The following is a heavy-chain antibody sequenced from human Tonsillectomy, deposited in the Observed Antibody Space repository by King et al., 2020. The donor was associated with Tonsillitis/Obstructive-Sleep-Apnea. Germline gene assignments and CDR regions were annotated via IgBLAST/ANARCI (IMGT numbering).Heavy chain of an antibody. CDR1: GFTFDDYG. Sequence: VQLVESGGDVVRPGGSLRLSCKASGFTFDDYGIGGVPQVPGKGLEWVLGINLIGITTLYADSFKGRFTISRDNAKNSLYLQMNSLRASDTAFYYCARDRGPLEVVSSTFDFWGLGTLVTVSS. J-gene: IGHJ4*02. CDR2: INLIGITT. V-gene: IGHV3-20*04. CDR3: ARDRGPLEVVSSTFDF. D-gene: IGHD2-21*02.